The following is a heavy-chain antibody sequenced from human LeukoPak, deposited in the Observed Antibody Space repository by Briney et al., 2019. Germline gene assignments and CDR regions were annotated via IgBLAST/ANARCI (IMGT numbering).Heavy chain of an antibody. V-gene: IGHV3-21*01. J-gene: IGHJ4*02. CDR3: TTFRWLRQENADFDY. Sequence: GGSLRLSCAASGFSFSSYTMNWVRQAPGEGLEWVSSITSTSGYIYYAHSVKGRFTISRDNAKNSLYLQMNSLRAEDTAVYYCTTFRWLRQENADFDYWGQGTLVTVSS. D-gene: IGHD5-12*01. CDR1: GFSFSSYT. CDR2: ITSTSGYI.